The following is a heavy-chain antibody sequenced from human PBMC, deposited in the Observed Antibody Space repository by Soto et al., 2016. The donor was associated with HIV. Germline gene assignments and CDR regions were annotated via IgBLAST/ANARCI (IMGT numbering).Heavy chain of an antibody. CDR2: VNPNSGDT. D-gene: IGHD3-16*02. CDR1: GYTFTGYY. CDR3: ARGLGRYDYVWGSYRYYMDV. J-gene: IGHJ6*03. Sequence: QVHLVQSGAEVRKPGASVKVSCKASGYTFTGYYIHWVRQAPGQGLQWMGWVNPNSGDTKYAQNFQDRVTMTGDTSISTAYMELSRLRSDDTAVYYCARGLGRYDYVWGSYRYYMDVWGKGTTVTVSS. V-gene: IGHV1-2*02.